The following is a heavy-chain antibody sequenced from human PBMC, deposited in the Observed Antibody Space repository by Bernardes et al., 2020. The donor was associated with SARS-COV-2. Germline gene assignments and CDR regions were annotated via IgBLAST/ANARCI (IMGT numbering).Heavy chain of an antibody. Sequence: GGSLRLSCAASGFTVSSNYMSWVRQAPGKGLEWVSVIYSGGSTYYADSVKGRFTISRDNSKNTLYLQMNSLRAEDTAVYYCARETEYSSSWLYYYGMDVWGQGTTVTVSS. J-gene: IGHJ6*02. CDR2: IYSGGST. V-gene: IGHV3-66*02. CDR3: ARETEYSSSWLYYYGMDV. CDR1: GFTVSSNY. D-gene: IGHD6-13*01.